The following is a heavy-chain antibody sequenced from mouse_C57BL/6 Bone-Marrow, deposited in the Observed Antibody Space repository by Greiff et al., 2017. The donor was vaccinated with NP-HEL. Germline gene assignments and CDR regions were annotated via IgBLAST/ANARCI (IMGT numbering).Heavy chain of an antibody. Sequence: QVQLQQSGAELARPGASVKLSCKASGYTFTSYGISWVKQRTGQGLEWIGAIYPRNGNTYYNEKFKGKATLTADKSSSTAYMELRSLTSEDSAVYFCARCAAGYGAGFAYWGQGTLVTVSA. CDR2: IYPRNGNT. V-gene: IGHV1-81*01. D-gene: IGHD3-2*02. CDR3: ARCAAGYGAGFAY. CDR1: GYTFTSYG. J-gene: IGHJ3*01.